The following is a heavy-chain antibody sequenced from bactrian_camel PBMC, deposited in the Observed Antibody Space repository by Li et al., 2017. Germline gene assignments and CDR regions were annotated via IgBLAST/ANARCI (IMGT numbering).Heavy chain of an antibody. Sequence: VQLVESGGGSVQAGGSLRLSCAASGNRVTNYCMGWFRQAPGKEREGVAAINSSGGRTYYRDSVKGRFTISQDNAKNTLYLQMNSLNTEDTAMYYCAAAAGLFGGTCVDEFNSWGQGTQVTVS. J-gene: IGHJ4*01. CDR1: GNRVTNYC. D-gene: IGHD7*01. CDR2: INSSGGRT. V-gene: IGHV3S54*01. CDR3: AAAAGLFGGTCVDEFNS.